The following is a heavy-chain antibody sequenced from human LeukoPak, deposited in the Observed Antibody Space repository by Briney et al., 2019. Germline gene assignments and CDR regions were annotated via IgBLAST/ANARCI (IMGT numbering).Heavy chain of an antibody. V-gene: IGHV3-33*01. J-gene: IGHJ4*02. CDR1: GFTFSSFG. CDR2: MWYDGSSK. CDR3: ARGRPGGWWIDY. D-gene: IGHD6-19*01. Sequence: PGTSLRLSCAASGFTFSSFGMHWVRQAPGKGLEWVAVMWYDGSSKYYADSVKGRFTISRDNSKNTVYLQMNSLRAGDTAIYSCARGRPGGWWIDYWGQGTLVTVSS.